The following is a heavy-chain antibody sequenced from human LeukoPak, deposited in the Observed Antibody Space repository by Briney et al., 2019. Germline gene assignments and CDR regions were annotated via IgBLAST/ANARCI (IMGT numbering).Heavy chain of an antibody. CDR2: IRYDGSNK. V-gene: IGHV3-30*02. CDR3: ARDIGVRAACDY. CDR1: GFTFSSYG. D-gene: IGHD6-25*01. J-gene: IGHJ4*02. Sequence: GGSLRLSCAASGFTFSSYGMHWVRQAPGKGLEWVAFIRYDGSNKYYADSVKGRFTISRDNSKNTLYLQMNSLRAEDTAVYYCARDIGVRAACDYWGQGTLVTVSS.